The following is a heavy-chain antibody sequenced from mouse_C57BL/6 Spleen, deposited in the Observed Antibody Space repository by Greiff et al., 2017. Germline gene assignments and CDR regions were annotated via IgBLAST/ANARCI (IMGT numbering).Heavy chain of an antibody. CDR1: GYTFTSYW. J-gene: IGHJ3*01. CDR2: IDPSDSET. V-gene: IGHV1-52*01. CDR3: ARYYGNYEAWFAY. Sequence: QVQLQQPGAELVRPGSSVKLSCKASGYTFTSYWMHWVKQRPIQGLEWIGNIDPSDSETHYNQKFKDKATLTVDKSSSTAYMQLISLTSEDSAVYYCARYYGNYEAWFAYWGQGTLVTVSA. D-gene: IGHD2-1*01.